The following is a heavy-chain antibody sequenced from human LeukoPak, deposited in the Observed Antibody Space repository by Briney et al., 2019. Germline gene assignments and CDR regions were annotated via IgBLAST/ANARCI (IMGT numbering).Heavy chain of an antibody. J-gene: IGHJ4*02. CDR2: IYYSGST. D-gene: IGHD3-22*01. CDR3: ASSTDSSGFITSSYLDY. V-gene: IGHV4-59*08. CDR1: GGSISSYY. Sequence: SETLSLTCTVSGGSISSYYWSWIRQPPGKGLEWIGYIYYSGSTNYNPSLKSRVTISVDTSKNQFSLKLSSVTAADTAVYYCASSTDSSGFITSSYLDYWGQGTLVTVSS.